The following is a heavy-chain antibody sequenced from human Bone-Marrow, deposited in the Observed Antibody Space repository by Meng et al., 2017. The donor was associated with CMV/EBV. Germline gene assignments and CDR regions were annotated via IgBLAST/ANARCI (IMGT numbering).Heavy chain of an antibody. CDR1: GGSFSGYY. CDR2: IYYSGST. J-gene: IGHJ5*02. D-gene: IGHD6-6*01. CDR3: AREVSSSYNWFDP. V-gene: IGHV4-34*01. Sequence: SETLSLTCAVYGGSFSGYYWSWIRQPPGKGLEWIGSIYYSGSTYYNPSLKSRVTISVDTSKNQFSLKLSSVTAADTAVYYCAREVSSSYNWFDPWGQGTLVTVSS.